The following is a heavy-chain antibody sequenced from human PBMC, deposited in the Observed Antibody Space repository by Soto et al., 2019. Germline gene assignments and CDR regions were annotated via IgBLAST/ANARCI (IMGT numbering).Heavy chain of an antibody. J-gene: IGHJ6*02. V-gene: IGHV4-30-4*01. Sequence: QVQLQESGPGLVKPSQTLSLTCTVSGGSISSGDYYWSWIRQPPGKGLEWIGYIYYSGSTYYNPSLKSRVTISVDTSKNQFSLNLSSVTAADTAVYYCARDSYSNYLSYYYYGMDVWGQGTTVTVSS. CDR3: ARDSYSNYLSYYYYGMDV. CDR2: IYYSGST. D-gene: IGHD4-4*01. CDR1: GGSISSGDYY.